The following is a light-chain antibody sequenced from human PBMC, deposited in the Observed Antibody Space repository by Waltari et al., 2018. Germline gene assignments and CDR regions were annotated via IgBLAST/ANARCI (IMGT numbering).Light chain of an antibody. J-gene: IGLJ7*01. CDR2: ENT. Sequence: QSVLTQPPSVSAAPGQRVTISCPGGSPNIGNNSVSWYRQFPGTAPKLLTYENTERPSGIPGRFSGSKSGTSATLDITGLQAGDEADYYCGTWDSSLSGAVFGGGTHLTVL. V-gene: IGLV1-51*02. CDR3: GTWDSSLSGAV. CDR1: SPNIGNNS.